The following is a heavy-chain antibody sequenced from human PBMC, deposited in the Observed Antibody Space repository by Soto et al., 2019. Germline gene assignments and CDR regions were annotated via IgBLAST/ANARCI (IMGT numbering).Heavy chain of an antibody. V-gene: IGHV3-66*01. CDR1: GFTVTSNY. CDR2: IYSGGST. CDR3: AREQTGHWSIYYYYLDV. J-gene: IGHJ6*03. D-gene: IGHD1-1*01. Sequence: PGGSLRLSCAASGFTVTSNYMSWVRQAPGKGLEWVSVIYSGGSTYYADSVKGRFTISRDNSKNTLYLQMNSLRAEDTAVYYCAREQTGHWSIYYYYLDVWGKGTTVTVSS.